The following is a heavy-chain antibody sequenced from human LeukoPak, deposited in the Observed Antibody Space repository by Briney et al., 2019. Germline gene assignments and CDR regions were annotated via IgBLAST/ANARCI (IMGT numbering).Heavy chain of an antibody. V-gene: IGHV3-30*18. CDR2: ISYDGSNK. Sequence: GGSLRLSCAASGFTFSSYGMHWVRQAPGKGLDWVAVISYDGSNKYYADSVKGRFTISRDNSRNTLCLQMNSLRAEDTAVYYCAKDRGSPPYYYYGMDVWGQGTTVTVSS. J-gene: IGHJ6*02. D-gene: IGHD1-26*01. CDR1: GFTFSSYG. CDR3: AKDRGSPPYYYYGMDV.